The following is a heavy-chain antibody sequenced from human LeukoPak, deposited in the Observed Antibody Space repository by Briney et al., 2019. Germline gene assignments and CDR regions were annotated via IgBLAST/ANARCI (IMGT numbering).Heavy chain of an antibody. Sequence: ASVKVSCKASGYTFTSYGISWVRQAPGQGLEWMGWISAYNGNTNYAQNLQGRVTMTTDTSTSTAYMELRSLRSDGTAVYYCARGLARKGGIAAVWVWFDPWGQGTLVTVSS. CDR3: ARGLARKGGIAAVWVWFDP. CDR1: GYTFTSYG. CDR2: ISAYNGNT. D-gene: IGHD6-13*01. V-gene: IGHV1-18*01. J-gene: IGHJ5*02.